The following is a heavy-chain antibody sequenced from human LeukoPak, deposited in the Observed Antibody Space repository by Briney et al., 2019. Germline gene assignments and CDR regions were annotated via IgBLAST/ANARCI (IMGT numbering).Heavy chain of an antibody. J-gene: IGHJ3*02. CDR1: GGSISSYY. D-gene: IGHD6-6*01. V-gene: IGHV4-59*08. CDR2: VYYSGST. Sequence: SETLSLTCTVSGGSISSYYWSWIRQLPGKGLEWIGYVYYSGSTNYNPSLKSRVTISVDTSKNQFSLKLSSVTAADTAVYYCARSRKYPDAFDIWGQGTMVTVSS. CDR3: ARSRKYPDAFDI.